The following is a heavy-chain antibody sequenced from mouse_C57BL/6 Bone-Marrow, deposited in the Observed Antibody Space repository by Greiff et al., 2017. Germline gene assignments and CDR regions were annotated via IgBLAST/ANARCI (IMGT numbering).Heavy chain of an antibody. CDR1: GYTFTSYT. D-gene: IGHD1-1*01. Sequence: QVQLQQSGAELARPGASVKMSCKASGYTFTSYTMHWVKQRPGQGLEWIGYINPSSGYTKYNQKFKDKATLTADKSSSTAYMQLSSLTSEDSAVYYCARPPYGSSLDYWGQGTTLTVSS. CDR2: INPSSGYT. J-gene: IGHJ2*01. V-gene: IGHV1-4*01. CDR3: ARPPYGSSLDY.